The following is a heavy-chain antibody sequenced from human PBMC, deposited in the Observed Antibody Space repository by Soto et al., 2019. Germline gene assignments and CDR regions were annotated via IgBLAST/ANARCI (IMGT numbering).Heavy chain of an antibody. V-gene: IGHV1-2*04. J-gene: IGHJ4*02. CDR2: INPNSGGT. CDR1: GYTFTGYY. D-gene: IGHD4-17*01. Sequence: ASVKVSCKASGYTFTGYYMHWVRQAPGQGLEWMGWINPNSGGTNYAQKFQGWVTMTRDTSISTAYMELSRLRSDDTAVYYCARDPVTYGDLYYFDYWGQGTLVTVSS. CDR3: ARDPVTYGDLYYFDY.